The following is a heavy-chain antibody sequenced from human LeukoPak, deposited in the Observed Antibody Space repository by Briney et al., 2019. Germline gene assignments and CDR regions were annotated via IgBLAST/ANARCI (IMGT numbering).Heavy chain of an antibody. CDR2: ISKNSADT. J-gene: IGHJ4*02. CDR1: GFTFSTFA. CDR3: AKGSWLDW. V-gene: IGHV3-23*01. Sequence: GGSLRLSCSASGFTFSTFAMSWVRQAPGKGLEWVSVISKNSADTYYADSVKGRFTISRDNSKNTLYLQMSSLRGDDTAIYYCAKGSWLDWWGQGTLVIVSS.